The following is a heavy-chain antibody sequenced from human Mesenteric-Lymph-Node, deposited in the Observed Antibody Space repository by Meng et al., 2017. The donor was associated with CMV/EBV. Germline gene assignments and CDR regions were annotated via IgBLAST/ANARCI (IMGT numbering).Heavy chain of an antibody. Sequence: VSCRASGYTFTGYYIHWVRQAPGQGLEWMGWLNPNTGDTYYVQQFQGRVTMTGDTSIGTAYMELSSLRSDDTAVYYCARDKLGMADYWGQGTLVTVSS. CDR2: LNPNTGDT. J-gene: IGHJ4*02. D-gene: IGHD7-27*01. CDR3: ARDKLGMADY. V-gene: IGHV1-2*02. CDR1: GYTFTGYY.